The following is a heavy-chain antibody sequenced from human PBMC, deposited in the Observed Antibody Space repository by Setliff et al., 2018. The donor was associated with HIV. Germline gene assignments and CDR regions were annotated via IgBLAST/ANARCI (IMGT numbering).Heavy chain of an antibody. J-gene: IGHJ6*03. CDR2: ISGSGGST. Sequence: PGGSLRLSCAASGFTFSSYAMSWVRQAPGKGLEWVSAISGSGGSTYYADSVKGRSTISRDNSKNTLYLQMNSLRAEDTAVYYCAKGRYSSGTNYYYYYMDVWGKGTTVTVSS. CDR1: GFTFSSYA. CDR3: AKGRYSSGTNYYYYYMDV. D-gene: IGHD6-19*01. V-gene: IGHV3-23*01.